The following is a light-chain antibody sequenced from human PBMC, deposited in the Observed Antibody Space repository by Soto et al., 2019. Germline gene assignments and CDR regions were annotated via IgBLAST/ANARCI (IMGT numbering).Light chain of an antibody. V-gene: IGKV3-20*01. J-gene: IGKJ1*01. CDR1: LSLSSSY. Sequence: EIVLTQSPGTLSISPGERATLSCRASLSLSSSYIAWYQQKPGQAPRLLIYGASSRATGIPDRFSGSGSGTEFTLTITRLEPEDFAVYHCQQYGNSPWTFGQGTKVDI. CDR3: QQYGNSPWT. CDR2: GAS.